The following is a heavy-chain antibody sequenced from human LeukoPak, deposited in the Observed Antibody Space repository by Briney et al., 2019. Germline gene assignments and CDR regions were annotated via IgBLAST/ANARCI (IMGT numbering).Heavy chain of an antibody. D-gene: IGHD2-15*01. CDR2: INPIFGTA. V-gene: IGHV1-69*05. J-gene: IGHJ5*02. CDR1: GGTFSSYA. Sequence: ASVKVSCKASGGTFSSYAISWVRQAPGQGLEWMGGINPIFGTANYAQKFQGRVTITTDESTSTAYMELSSLRSEDTAVYYCASSVSSVVDWFDPWGQGTLVTVSS. CDR3: ASSVSSVVDWFDP.